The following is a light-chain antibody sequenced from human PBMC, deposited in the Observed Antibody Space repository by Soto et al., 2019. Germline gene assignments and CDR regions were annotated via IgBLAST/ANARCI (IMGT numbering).Light chain of an antibody. CDR2: KAS. Sequence: DIQMTQSPSTLSASVGDRVTITCRASQSISSWLAWYQQKPGKAPKLLIYKASSLQSGVPSRFSGSGSVTEFPLTISSLQPDDFATYYCQQYTSYSLPTFGQGTKLEI. CDR1: QSISSW. J-gene: IGKJ2*01. V-gene: IGKV1-5*03. CDR3: QQYTSYSLPT.